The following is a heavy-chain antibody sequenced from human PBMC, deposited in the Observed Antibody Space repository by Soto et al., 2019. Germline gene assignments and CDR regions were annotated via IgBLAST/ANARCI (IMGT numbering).Heavy chain of an antibody. Sequence: ASVKVSFKASGYTFTGHYIHWVRQAPEQGPEWMGEIGPESGATRYAQKFQGGVAMTRDTSITTVYMELNNLSPDDTAVYYCGRGRSGQIVVFYWGQGTPVTVSS. D-gene: IGHD1-26*01. CDR3: GRGRSGQIVVFY. CDR1: GYTFTGHY. J-gene: IGHJ4*02. CDR2: IGPESGAT. V-gene: IGHV1-2*02.